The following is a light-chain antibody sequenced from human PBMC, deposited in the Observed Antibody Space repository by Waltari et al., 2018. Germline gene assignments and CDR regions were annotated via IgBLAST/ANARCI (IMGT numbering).Light chain of an antibody. CDR2: VNSDGSH. CDR3: QTGGHGTWV. J-gene: IGLJ3*02. CDR1: SGHTTNI. V-gene: IGLV4-69*01. Sequence: QLVLTQSPSASASLGASVKLTCNLSSGHTTNIIAWLQQKPAKGPRYLRKVNSDGSHNKGVECPDRFSGSSSGAERYLTISSLQSEDEADYYCQTGGHGTWVFGGGTRLTVL.